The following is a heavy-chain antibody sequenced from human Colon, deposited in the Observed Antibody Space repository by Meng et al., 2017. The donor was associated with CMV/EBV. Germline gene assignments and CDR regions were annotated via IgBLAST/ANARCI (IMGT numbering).Heavy chain of an antibody. D-gene: IGHD1-26*01. CDR1: GFTFSNAW. CDR2: TANKADGYLT. Sequence: GESLKISCAASGFTFSNAWMSWVRQVPGKGLEWVGRTANKADGYLTEYATSVKGRFTFSRDDSKNSLFLQMNSLKSDDTALYYCTRGHSGVDIYAFDIWGQGTMVTVSS. J-gene: IGHJ3*02. V-gene: IGHV3-72*01. CDR3: TRGHSGVDIYAFDI.